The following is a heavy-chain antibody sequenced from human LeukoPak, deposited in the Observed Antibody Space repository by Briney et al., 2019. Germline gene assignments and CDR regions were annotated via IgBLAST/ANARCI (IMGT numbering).Heavy chain of an antibody. D-gene: IGHD1-26*01. Sequence: PGGSLRLSCAASGFTFSSYAMSWVRQAPGKGLEGGSAISGSGGSTYYADSVKGRFTISRDNSKNTLYLQMNSLRAEDTAVYYCAKTEWELLGVDYWGQGTLVTVSS. J-gene: IGHJ4*02. CDR1: GFTFSSYA. CDR2: ISGSGGST. V-gene: IGHV3-23*01. CDR3: AKTEWELLGVDY.